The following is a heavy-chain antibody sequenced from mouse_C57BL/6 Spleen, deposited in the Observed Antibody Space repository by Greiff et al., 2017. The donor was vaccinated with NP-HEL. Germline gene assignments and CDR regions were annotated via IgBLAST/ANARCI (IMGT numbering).Heavy chain of an antibody. V-gene: IGHV5-17*01. Sequence: EVQVVESGGGLVKPGGSLKLSCAASGFTFSDYGMHWVRQAPEKGLEWVAYISSGSSTIYYADTVKGRFTISRDNAKNTLFLQMTSLRSEDTAMYYCARTHYGSSSYWYFDVWGTGTTVTVSS. CDR1: GFTFSDYG. D-gene: IGHD1-1*01. J-gene: IGHJ1*03. CDR3: ARTHYGSSSYWYFDV. CDR2: ISSGSSTI.